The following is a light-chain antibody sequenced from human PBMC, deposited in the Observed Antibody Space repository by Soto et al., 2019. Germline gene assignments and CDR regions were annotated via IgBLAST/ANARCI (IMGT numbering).Light chain of an antibody. V-gene: IGLV3-21*02. CDR3: QVWDSSSDHYV. CDR2: DDS. CDR1: NIGSKS. J-gene: IGLJ1*01. Sequence: SYELTQPPSVSVAPGQTARITCWGNNIGSKSVHWYQQKPGKAPVLVVHDDSDRPPGIPERFSGSNSGNTATLNISRVEAGDEADYYCQVWDSSSDHYVFGTGTKVTVL.